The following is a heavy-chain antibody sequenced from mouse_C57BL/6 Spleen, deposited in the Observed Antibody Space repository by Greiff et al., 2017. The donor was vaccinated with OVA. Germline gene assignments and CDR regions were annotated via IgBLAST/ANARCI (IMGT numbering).Heavy chain of an antibody. CDR1: GFTFSSYA. V-gene: IGHV5-9-1*02. Sequence: VKLVESGEGLVKPGGSLKLSCAASGFTFSSYAMSWVRQTPEKRLEWVAYISSGGDYIYYADTVKGRFTISRDNARNTLYLQMSSLKSEDTAMYYCTRDHYDYDGAPDYWGQGTTLTVSS. CDR2: ISSGGDYI. J-gene: IGHJ2*01. CDR3: TRDHYDYDGAPDY. D-gene: IGHD2-4*01.